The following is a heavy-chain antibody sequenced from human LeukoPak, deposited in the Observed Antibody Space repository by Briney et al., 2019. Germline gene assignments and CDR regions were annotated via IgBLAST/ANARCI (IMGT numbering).Heavy chain of an antibody. Sequence: SETLSLTSSLSGGSITNYYWSWIRQPPGKGLEWIGYIWDTEITDHNPSLKSQVTISLDTSKNHFSLKLRSVTAADTALYFCARGLVLATDDAFDIWGQGTLVTVSS. V-gene: IGHV4-59*01. J-gene: IGHJ3*02. CDR1: GGSITNYY. D-gene: IGHD5-12*01. CDR2: IWDTEIT. CDR3: ARGLVLATDDAFDI.